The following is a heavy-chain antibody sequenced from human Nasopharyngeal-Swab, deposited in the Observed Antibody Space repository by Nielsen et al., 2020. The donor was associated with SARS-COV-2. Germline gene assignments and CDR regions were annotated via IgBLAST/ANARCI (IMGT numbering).Heavy chain of an antibody. CDR3: ATYPLRSGYYTGREFDY. D-gene: IGHD3-3*01. Sequence: ASVKVSCKVSGYTLTELSMHWVRQAPGKGLEWMGGFDPEDGETIYAQKFQGRVTMTEDTSTDTAYMELSSLRSEDTAVYYCATYPLRSGYYTGREFDYWGQGTLGTVSS. V-gene: IGHV1-24*01. CDR2: FDPEDGET. J-gene: IGHJ4*02. CDR1: GYTLTELS.